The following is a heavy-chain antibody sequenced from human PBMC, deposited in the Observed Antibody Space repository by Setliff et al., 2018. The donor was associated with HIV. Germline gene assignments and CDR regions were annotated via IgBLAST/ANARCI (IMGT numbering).Heavy chain of an antibody. CDR3: ARDRSYYPNYFDY. V-gene: IGHV1-69*05. CDR1: GYTFTSYD. D-gene: IGHD1-26*01. Sequence: SVKVSCKASGYTFTSYDINWVRQAAGQGLEWVGWILGIFGTTYYAQKFQGRVTITTDESTRTSYMELSSLRSEDTAVYYCARDRSYYPNYFDYWGQGTLVTVSS. J-gene: IGHJ4*02. CDR2: ILGIFGTT.